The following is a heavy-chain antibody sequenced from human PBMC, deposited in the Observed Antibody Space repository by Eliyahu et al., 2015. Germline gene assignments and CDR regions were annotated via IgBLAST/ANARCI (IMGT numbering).Heavy chain of an antibody. CDR1: GYTFTHYG. D-gene: IGHD6-19*01. Sequence: QVQLVQSGAEVKKPGASVKVSCKTSGYTFTHYGIGWVRQAPGQGLEWMGWISANNGNTNYAQNFQGRVTMTTDTSTTTAYMELRSLRSDDTAIYYCARDGVSDWAFDYWGQGTLVTVSS. CDR3: ARDGVSDWAFDY. V-gene: IGHV1-18*01. J-gene: IGHJ4*02. CDR2: ISANNGNT.